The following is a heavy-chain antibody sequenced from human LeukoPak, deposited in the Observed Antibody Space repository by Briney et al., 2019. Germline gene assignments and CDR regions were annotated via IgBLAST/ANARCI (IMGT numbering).Heavy chain of an antibody. J-gene: IGHJ6*03. CDR1: GGSISSSY. V-gene: IGHV4-59*08. CDR3: ARSDPGQYYYYYYMGV. Sequence: SETLSLTCSVSGGSISSSYWSWIRQPPGKGLEWIGYINYSGSTDYNPSLKSRVTISVDTSKTQFSLKLSSVTAADTAVYYCARSDPGQYYYYYYMGVWGKGTTVTVS. CDR2: INYSGST. D-gene: IGHD1-14*01.